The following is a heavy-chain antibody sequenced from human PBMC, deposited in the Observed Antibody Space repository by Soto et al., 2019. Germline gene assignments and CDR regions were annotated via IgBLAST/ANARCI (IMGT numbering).Heavy chain of an antibody. CDR3: ASDLVGASDSYGLDV. J-gene: IGHJ6*02. CDR1: GFTFSNYG. CDR2: IWHDGNNK. D-gene: IGHD1-26*01. Sequence: GSLRLSCAASGFTFSNYGMHWVRQAPGKGLEWVAIIWHDGNNKYYADSVRGRFIISRDNSKNRLYLQMNSLRAEDTAVYYCASDLVGASDSYGLDVWGQGTLVTVSS. V-gene: IGHV3-33*01.